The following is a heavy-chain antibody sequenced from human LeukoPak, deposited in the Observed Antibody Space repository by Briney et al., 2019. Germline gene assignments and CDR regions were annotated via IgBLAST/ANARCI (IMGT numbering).Heavy chain of an antibody. V-gene: IGHV1-46*01. CDR1: GYIFTSYY. CDR3: AKDMDVGGYGSGSYFDY. J-gene: IGHJ4*02. Sequence: ASVKVSCKASGYIFTSYYMYWVRQAPGQGLEWMGIINPSGGSIRYAQKFQGRVTMTRDTSTSTVYMELNSLRTEDTTVYYCAKDMDVGGYGSGSYFDYWGQGTLVTVSS. CDR2: INPSGGSI. D-gene: IGHD3-10*01.